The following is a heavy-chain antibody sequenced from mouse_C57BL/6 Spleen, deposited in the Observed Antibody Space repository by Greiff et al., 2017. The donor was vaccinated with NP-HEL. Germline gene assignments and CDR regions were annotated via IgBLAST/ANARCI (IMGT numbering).Heavy chain of an antibody. CDR3: ARKDWDVRAMDY. Sequence: EVQLQQSGPELVKPGASVKISCKASGYSFTGYYMNWVKQSPEKSLEWIGEINPSTGGTTSNQKFKDKATLTVDKSSSTAYMQLKSLTSEDSAVYYCARKDWDVRAMDYWGQGTSVTVSS. CDR2: INPSTGGT. V-gene: IGHV1-42*01. CDR1: GYSFTGYY. D-gene: IGHD4-1*01. J-gene: IGHJ4*01.